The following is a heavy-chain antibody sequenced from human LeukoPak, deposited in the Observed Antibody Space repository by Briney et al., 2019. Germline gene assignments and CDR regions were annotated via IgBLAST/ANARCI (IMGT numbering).Heavy chain of an antibody. CDR1: GGSISSSSYY. Sequence: SETLSLTCTVSGGSISSSSYYWGWIRQPPGKGLEWIGSIYYSGSTYYNPSLKSRVTISVDTSKNQFSLKLSSVTAADTAVYYCARDYYDSSGYYYTAFDIWGQGTMVTASS. CDR3: ARDYYDSSGYYYTAFDI. V-gene: IGHV4-39*07. J-gene: IGHJ3*02. D-gene: IGHD3-22*01. CDR2: IYYSGST.